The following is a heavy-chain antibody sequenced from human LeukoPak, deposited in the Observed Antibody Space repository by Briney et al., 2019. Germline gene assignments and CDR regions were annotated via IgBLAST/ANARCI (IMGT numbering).Heavy chain of an antibody. V-gene: IGHV3-23*01. Sequence: PGRSLRLSCAASGFTFSSYGMHWVRQAPGKGLEWVSAISGSGGSTYYADSVKGRFTISRDNSKNTLFLQMNSLRAEDTAVYYCTKDTVDTTMVPYYFEYWGQGTLVTVSS. J-gene: IGHJ4*02. CDR2: ISGSGGST. D-gene: IGHD5-18*01. CDR1: GFTFSSYG. CDR3: TKDTVDTTMVPYYFEY.